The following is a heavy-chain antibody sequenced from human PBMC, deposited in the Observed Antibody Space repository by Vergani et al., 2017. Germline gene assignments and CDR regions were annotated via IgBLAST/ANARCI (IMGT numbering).Heavy chain of an antibody. Sequence: QVQLQESGPGLVKPSETLSLTCTVSGVYVNRANYYWSWIRQTPGTGLEWIGFIYHSGGTSYSPSLKSRVTISLDTSKNQFSFKVASVTAADTAMYYCASTYCGGEGYYEHWGPGTLVTVSS. CDR1: GVYVNRANYY. CDR3: ASTYCGGEGYYEH. D-gene: IGHD2-21*01. J-gene: IGHJ4*02. CDR2: IYHSGGT. V-gene: IGHV4-61*01.